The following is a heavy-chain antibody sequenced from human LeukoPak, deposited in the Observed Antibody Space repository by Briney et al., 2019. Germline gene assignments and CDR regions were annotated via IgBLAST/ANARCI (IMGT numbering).Heavy chain of an antibody. CDR1: GGSFSGYY. J-gene: IGHJ4*02. Sequence: SETLSLTCAVYGGSFSGYYWSWIRQPPGRGLEWIGEINHSGSTNYNPSLKGRVTISVDTSKNRFSLKLSSVTAADTAVYYCARGSPYDYVWGSYRPWYFDYWGQGTLVTVSS. CDR2: INHSGST. D-gene: IGHD3-16*02. V-gene: IGHV4-34*01. CDR3: ARGSPYDYVWGSYRPWYFDY.